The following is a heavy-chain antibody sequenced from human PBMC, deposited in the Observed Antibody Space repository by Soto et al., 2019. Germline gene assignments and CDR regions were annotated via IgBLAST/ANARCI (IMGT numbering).Heavy chain of an antibody. J-gene: IGHJ5*02. D-gene: IGHD6-19*01. CDR1: GGTFSSYA. V-gene: IGHV1-69*13. Sequence: SVKVSCKASGGTFSSYAISWVRQAPGQGLEWMGGIIPIFGTANYAQKFQGRVTITADESTSTAYMELSSLRSEDTAVYYCAGVVEIAVALNWFDPWGQGTLVTVSS. CDR2: IIPIFGTA. CDR3: AGVVEIAVALNWFDP.